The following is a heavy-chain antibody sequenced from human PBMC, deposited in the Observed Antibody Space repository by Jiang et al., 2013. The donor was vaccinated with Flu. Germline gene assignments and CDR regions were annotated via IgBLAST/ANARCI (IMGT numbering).Heavy chain of an antibody. V-gene: IGHV4-39*01. CDR3: ARQEGYSYGLDLDP. CDR1: GGSISSSSYY. J-gene: IGHJ5*02. Sequence: LLKPSETLSLTCTVSGGSISSSSYYWGWIRQPPGKGLEWIGSIYYSGSTYYNPSLKSRVTISVDTSKNQFSLKLSSVTAADTAVYYCARQEGYSYGLDLDPWGQGTLVTVSS. CDR2: IYYSGST. D-gene: IGHD5-18*01.